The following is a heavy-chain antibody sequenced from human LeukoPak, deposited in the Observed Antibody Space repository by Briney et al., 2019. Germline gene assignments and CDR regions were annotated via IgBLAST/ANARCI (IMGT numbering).Heavy chain of an antibody. CDR1: GFTFSDYE. CDR2: ISTSGSII. D-gene: IGHD5-18*01. V-gene: IGHV3-48*03. Sequence: GGSLRLSCAASGFTFSDYEMNWVRQAPGKGLEWVSHISTSGSIIHYADSVEGRFTISRDNAKNSLYLQTNSLRAEDTALYYCARDATTQVGYVYMDVWGKGTTVTISS. CDR3: ARDATTQVGYVYMDV. J-gene: IGHJ6*03.